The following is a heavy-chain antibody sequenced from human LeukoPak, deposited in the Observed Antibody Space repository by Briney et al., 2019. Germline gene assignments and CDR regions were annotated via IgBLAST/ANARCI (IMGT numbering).Heavy chain of an antibody. V-gene: IGHV1-2*06. D-gene: IGHD3-22*01. Sequence: ASVKVSCKASGYTFTGYYMHWVRQDPGKGLEWMGRINPNSGGTNYAQKFQGRVTMTRDKSISTAYMELSRLRSDDTAVYYCARDNYDSSGSFDYWGQGTLVTVSS. CDR3: ARDNYDSSGSFDY. CDR2: INPNSGGT. J-gene: IGHJ4*02. CDR1: GYTFTGYY.